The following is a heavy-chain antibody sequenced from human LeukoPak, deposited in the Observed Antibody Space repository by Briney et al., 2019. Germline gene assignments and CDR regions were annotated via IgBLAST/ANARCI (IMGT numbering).Heavy chain of an antibody. CDR3: ARSFSSGWFDALDI. Sequence: SETLSLTCTVSGGSISSYYWSWIRQPPGKGLEWIGYIYYSGSTNYNPSLKSRVTISVDTSKNQFSLKLSSVTAADTAVYYCARSFSSGWFDALDIWGQGTMVTVSS. D-gene: IGHD6-19*01. J-gene: IGHJ3*02. CDR2: IYYSGST. V-gene: IGHV4-59*01. CDR1: GGSISSYY.